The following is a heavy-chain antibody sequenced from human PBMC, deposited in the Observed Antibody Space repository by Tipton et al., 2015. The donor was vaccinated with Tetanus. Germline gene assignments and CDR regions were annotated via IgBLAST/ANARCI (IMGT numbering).Heavy chain of an antibody. CDR2: IYYSGST. CDR1: GGSISSGGYY. D-gene: IGHD3-22*01. CDR3: ARTDYYDSTHDY. Sequence: TLSLTCTVSGGSISSGGYYWSWIRQHPGKGLEWIGYIYYSGSTYYNPSLKSRVTISVDTSKNQFSLKLSSVTAADTAVYYCARTDYYDSTHDYWGQGTLVTVSS. V-gene: IGHV4-31*03. J-gene: IGHJ4*02.